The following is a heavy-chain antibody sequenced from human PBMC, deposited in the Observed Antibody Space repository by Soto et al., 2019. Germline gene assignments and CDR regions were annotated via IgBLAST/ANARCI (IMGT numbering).Heavy chain of an antibody. V-gene: IGHV1-2*04. CDR2: INRNSGGT. CDR3: ASTRGGPYSSGWYYFDH. D-gene: IGHD6-19*01. CDR1: GYTFTGYY. Sequence: QVQLVQSGAEVKKPVASVKVSCKASGYTFTGYYMHWVRQAPGQGLEWMGWINRNSGGTNYAQKFQGWVTMTRDTSISTAYIARSRLRSDDTAVYYCASTRGGPYSSGWYYFDHWGQGTLVTVSS. J-gene: IGHJ4*02.